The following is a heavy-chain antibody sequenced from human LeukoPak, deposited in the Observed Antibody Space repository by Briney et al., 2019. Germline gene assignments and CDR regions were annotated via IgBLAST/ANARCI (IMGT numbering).Heavy chain of an antibody. CDR3: AKSRSPVYYYYGMDV. Sequence: GGSLRLSCAASGFTFSSYGMHWVRQAPGKGLEWVAVISYDGSNKYYADSVKSRFTISRDNSKNTLYLQMNSLRAEDTAVYYCAKSRSPVYYYYGMDVWGQGTTVTVSS. D-gene: IGHD1-26*01. CDR2: ISYDGSNK. CDR1: GFTFSSYG. V-gene: IGHV3-30*18. J-gene: IGHJ6*02.